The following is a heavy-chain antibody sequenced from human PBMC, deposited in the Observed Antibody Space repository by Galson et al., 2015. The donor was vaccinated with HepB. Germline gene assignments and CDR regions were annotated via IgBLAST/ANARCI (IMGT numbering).Heavy chain of an antibody. CDR3: ARDLGGYVYFDY. CDR1: GGTFSSYA. CDR2: IIPTLGIA. Sequence: SVKVSCKASGGTFSSYAISWVRQAPGQGLEWMGRIIPTLGIANYAQKFQGRVTITADKSSSTAYMGLSSLRSEDTAVYNCARDLGGYVYFDYWGQGTLVTVSS. D-gene: IGHD5-12*01. J-gene: IGHJ4*02. V-gene: IGHV1-69*04.